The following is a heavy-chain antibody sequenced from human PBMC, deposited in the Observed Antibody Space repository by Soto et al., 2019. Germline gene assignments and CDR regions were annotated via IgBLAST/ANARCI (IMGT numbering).Heavy chain of an antibody. CDR1: GGSISSYY. Sequence: SETLSLTCTVSGGSISSYYWSWIRQPPGKGLEWVWYIYDSGSTNYNPSLKSRGTISVDTTKNQISLKLISVTDAETAEYCCPRNRTGSYPDCFDYWGQGTPVTVSS. V-gene: IGHV4-59*01. CDR3: PRNRTGSYPDCFDY. J-gene: IGHJ4*02. CDR2: IYDSGST. D-gene: IGHD1-26*01.